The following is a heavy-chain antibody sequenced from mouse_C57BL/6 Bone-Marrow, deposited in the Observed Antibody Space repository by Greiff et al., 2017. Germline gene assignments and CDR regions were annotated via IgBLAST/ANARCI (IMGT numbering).Heavy chain of an antibody. V-gene: IGHV7-3*01. CDR2: IRNKANGYTT. CDR3: ARSPSYYYGLDY. J-gene: IGHJ2*01. D-gene: IGHD1-1*01. CDR1: GFTFTDYY. Sequence: EVMLVESGGGLVQPGGSLSLSCAASGFTFTDYYMSWVRQPPGKALEWLGFIRNKANGYTTEYSASVKGRFTISRANSQSILYLQMNALRAEDSATYYCARSPSYYYGLDYWGQGTTLTVSS.